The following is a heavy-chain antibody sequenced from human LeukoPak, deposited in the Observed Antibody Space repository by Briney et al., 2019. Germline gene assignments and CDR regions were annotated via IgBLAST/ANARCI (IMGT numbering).Heavy chain of an antibody. CDR1: GVTFNYAW. V-gene: IGHV3-15*01. CDR3: AALGTGFFNY. J-gene: IGHJ4*02. D-gene: IGHD2-8*02. CDR2: IKSKADGGTT. Sequence: GGSLRLSCAASGVTFNYAWMTWVRQAPGKGLEWVARIKSKADGGTTEYVAPVKGIFTVSRDDSQNMLYLQMNSLDTEDSAVYYCAALGTGFFNYWGQGTLVTVSS.